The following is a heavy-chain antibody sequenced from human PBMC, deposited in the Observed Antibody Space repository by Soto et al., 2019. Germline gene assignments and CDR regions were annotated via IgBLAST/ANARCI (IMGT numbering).Heavy chain of an antibody. V-gene: IGHV1-3*01. J-gene: IGHJ5*02. Sequence: ASVKVSCKASGYNFKSYNMHWVRQAPGQRLEWMGWISGGNGNTKYAQKFQGRVTISRDTSATTVHMELSSLRSEDTAVYYCARDPLGWGSNWFDPWGQGTLVTVSS. D-gene: IGHD7-27*01. CDR2: ISGGNGNT. CDR3: ARDPLGWGSNWFDP. CDR1: GYNFKSYN.